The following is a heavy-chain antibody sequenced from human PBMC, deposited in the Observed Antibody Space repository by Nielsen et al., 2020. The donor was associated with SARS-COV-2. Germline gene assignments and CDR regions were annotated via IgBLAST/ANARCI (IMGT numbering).Heavy chain of an antibody. V-gene: IGHV4-31*02. CDR2: VYDSGST. CDR3: VRYCSSTSCPRYYYYYYMDV. J-gene: IGHJ6*03. Sequence: WIRQPPGKGLEWIGYVYDSGSTNYNPSLKSRVTISVDTSKNQFSLKLSSVTAADTAVYYCVRYCSSTSCPRYYYYYYMDVWGKGTTVTVSS. D-gene: IGHD2-2*01.